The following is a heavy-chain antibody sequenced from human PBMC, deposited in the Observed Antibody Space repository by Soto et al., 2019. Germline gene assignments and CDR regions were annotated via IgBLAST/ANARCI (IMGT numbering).Heavy chain of an antibody. CDR1: GFTLSTYH. CDR3: AKWRRQQLEVDC. D-gene: IGHD1-1*01. Sequence: EVQLVESGGDLVQPGGSLRLSCVASGFTLSTYHMSWVRQAPGKGLEWVASTKVDGSERDYVDSVKGRFTISRDNAKNSIYLQMHSLRVEDTAVYYCAKWRRQQLEVDCWGQGTSVIVSS. V-gene: IGHV3-7*01. CDR2: TKVDGSER. J-gene: IGHJ4*02.